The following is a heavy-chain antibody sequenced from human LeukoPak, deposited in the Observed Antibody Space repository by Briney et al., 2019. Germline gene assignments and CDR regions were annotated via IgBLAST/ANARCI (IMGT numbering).Heavy chain of an antibody. J-gene: IGHJ4*02. CDR3: ARDIWEDAVVGSTTVAVY. CDR1: GFTLSNYA. V-gene: IGHV3-30*04. CDR2: ISFNGRNK. Sequence: GGSLRLSCAASGFTLSNYAMHWVRQAPGEGLEWVATISFNGRNKYYAESVKGRFTISRDNPQNTLYLQMNSLRVDDTALYFCARDIWEDAVVGSTTVAVYWGQGTLVTVSS. D-gene: IGHD1-26*01.